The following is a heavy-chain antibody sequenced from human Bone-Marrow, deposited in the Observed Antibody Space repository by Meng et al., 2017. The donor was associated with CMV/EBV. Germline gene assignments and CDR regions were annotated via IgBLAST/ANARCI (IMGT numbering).Heavy chain of an antibody. J-gene: IGHJ5*02. D-gene: IGHD3-22*01. Sequence: SVKVSCKASGGTFSSYTISWVRQAPGQGLEWMGRIIPILGIANYAQKFQGRATITADKSTSTAYMELSSLRSEDTAVYYCAHDSSGYRGWFDPWGQGTLVTVSS. CDR1: GGTFSSYT. CDR3: AHDSSGYRGWFDP. CDR2: IIPILGIA. V-gene: IGHV1-69*02.